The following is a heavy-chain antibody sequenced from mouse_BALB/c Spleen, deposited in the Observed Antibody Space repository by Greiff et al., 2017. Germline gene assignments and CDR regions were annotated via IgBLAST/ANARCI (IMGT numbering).Heavy chain of an antibody. Sequence: EVMLVESGGGLVQPGGSLKLSCAASGFTFSSYGMSWVRQTPDKRLELVATINSNGGSTYYPDSVKGRFTISRDNAKNTLYLQMSSLKSEDTAMYYCARDRGYPFAYWGQGTLVTVSA. V-gene: IGHV5-6-3*01. J-gene: IGHJ3*01. CDR2: INSNGGST. CDR3: ARDRGYPFAY. D-gene: IGHD2-2*01. CDR1: GFTFSSYG.